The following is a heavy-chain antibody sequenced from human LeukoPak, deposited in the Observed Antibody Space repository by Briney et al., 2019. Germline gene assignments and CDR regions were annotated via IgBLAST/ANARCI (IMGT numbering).Heavy chain of an antibody. V-gene: IGHV3-30*04. CDR2: ISYDGSNK. Sequence: PGGSLRLSCAASGFTFSSYAMHWVRQAPGKGLEWVAVISYDGSNKYYADSVKGRFTISRDNSKNTLYLQMNSLRAEDTAVYCCATAAAGTSYWGQGTLVTVSS. CDR3: ATAAAGTSY. D-gene: IGHD6-13*01. CDR1: GFTFSSYA. J-gene: IGHJ4*02.